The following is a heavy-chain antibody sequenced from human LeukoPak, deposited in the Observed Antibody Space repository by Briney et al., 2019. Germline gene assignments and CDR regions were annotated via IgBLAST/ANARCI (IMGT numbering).Heavy chain of an antibody. D-gene: IGHD6-6*01. CDR3: ARDGEYSSHDY. CDR2: ISTSGNT. J-gene: IGHJ4*02. Sequence: PSETLSLTCTVSGDAINSYYWSWIRQPAGKGLEWIGRISTSGNTNYNPSLKSRVTMSVDTSRTQFSLKLSSVTAADTAIYYCARDGEYSSHDYWGQGTLVTVSS. V-gene: IGHV4-4*07. CDR1: GDAINSYY.